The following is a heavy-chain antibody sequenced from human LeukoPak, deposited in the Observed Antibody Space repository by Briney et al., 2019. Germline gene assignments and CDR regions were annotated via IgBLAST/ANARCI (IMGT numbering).Heavy chain of an antibody. Sequence: GGSLRLSCAASGFTLDGYPIHWVRQAPGKGLEWVSLINGDDGSIYYADSVKGRFTISRDNSKNSLHLQMNNLRTEDTALYYCAKECGGDCYASYYGMNVWGQGTPVIVSS. CDR3: AKECGGDCYASYYGMNV. D-gene: IGHD2-21*02. CDR1: GFTLDGYP. J-gene: IGHJ6*02. CDR2: INGDDGSI. V-gene: IGHV3-43*02.